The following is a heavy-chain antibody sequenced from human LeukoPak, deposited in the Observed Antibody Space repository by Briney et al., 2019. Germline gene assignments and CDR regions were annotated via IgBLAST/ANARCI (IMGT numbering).Heavy chain of an antibody. J-gene: IGHJ4*02. V-gene: IGHV4-38-2*02. CDR2: IYHSGST. CDR1: GYSISSGYY. D-gene: IGHD6-13*01. Sequence: PSETLSLTCTVSGYSISSGYYWGWIRQPPGKGLEWIGSIYHSGSTYYNPSLKSRVTISVDTSKNQFSLKLSSVTAADTAVYYCARAGYSSYYRLKYWGQGTLVTVSS. CDR3: ARAGYSSYYRLKY.